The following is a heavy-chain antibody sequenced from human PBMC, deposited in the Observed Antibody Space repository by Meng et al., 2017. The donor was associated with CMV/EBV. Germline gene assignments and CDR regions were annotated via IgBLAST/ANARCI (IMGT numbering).Heavy chain of an antibody. CDR2: LSTNSNTL. D-gene: IGHD1-26*01. CDR3: VSGDCDGYSDFFDP. Sequence: SGACVGDLCLRLLRQFPWWMESWVPSLSTNSNTLYSAGSVKSRYDISRDNAKNLLCVQMTDLRAEDTAVYYGVSGDCDGYSDFFDPWGQGTLVTVSS. CDR1: GACVGDLC. J-gene: IGHJ5*02. V-gene: IGHV3-11*01.